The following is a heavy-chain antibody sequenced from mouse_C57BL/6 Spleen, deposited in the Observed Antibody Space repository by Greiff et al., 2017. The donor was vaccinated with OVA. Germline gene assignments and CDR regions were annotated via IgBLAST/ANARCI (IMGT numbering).Heavy chain of an antibody. CDR2: INPGSGGT. CDR3: ARSPIYDGYYGDY. J-gene: IGHJ2*01. V-gene: IGHV1-54*01. CDR1: GYAFTNYL. Sequence: VQLQQSGAELVRPGTSVKVSCKASGYAFTNYLIEWVKQRPGQGLEWIGVINPGSGGTNYNEKFKGKATLTADKSSSTAYMQLSSLTSEDSAVYFCARSPIYDGYYGDYGGQGTTLTVSS. D-gene: IGHD2-3*01.